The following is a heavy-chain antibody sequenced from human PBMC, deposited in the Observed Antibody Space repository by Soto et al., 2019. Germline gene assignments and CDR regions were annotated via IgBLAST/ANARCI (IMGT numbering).Heavy chain of an antibody. Sequence: ASVKVSYKASGYIFTAYSMHWVRQAPGQGLEWMGVVNPSGGSTNYAQKLQGRVTMTTDTSTSTAYMELRSLRSDDTAVYYCARDRYYYDSSGYGGVNAFDIWGQGTMVTVSS. J-gene: IGHJ3*02. V-gene: IGHV1-46*01. CDR2: VNPSGGST. CDR3: ARDRYYYDSSGYGGVNAFDI. D-gene: IGHD3-22*01. CDR1: GYIFTAYS.